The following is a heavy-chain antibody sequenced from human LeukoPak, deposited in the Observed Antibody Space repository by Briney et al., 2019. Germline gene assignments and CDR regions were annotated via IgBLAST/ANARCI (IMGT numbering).Heavy chain of an antibody. J-gene: IGHJ4*02. Sequence: QAGGSLRLSCVASGFTFRNYAMTWVRQAPGKGLEWVSTISVSGGTTHYADSVKGRFTISRDNSKNAVYLQMYSLGAEDTAVYYCAKGMYYYDSSGYFVFDSWGQGTLVTVSS. V-gene: IGHV3-23*01. CDR3: AKGMYYYDSSGYFVFDS. CDR2: ISVSGGTT. CDR1: GFTFRNYA. D-gene: IGHD3-22*01.